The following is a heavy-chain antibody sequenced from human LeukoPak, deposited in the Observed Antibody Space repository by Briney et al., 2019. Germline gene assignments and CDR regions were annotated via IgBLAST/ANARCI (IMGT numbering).Heavy chain of an antibody. J-gene: IGHJ4*02. CDR1: GGSISSYF. CDR3: ARAASRGSYFGIDY. V-gene: IGHV4-59*12. Sequence: SETLSLTCTVSGGSISSYFWSWIRQPPGEGLQWVGYIHNSGSTIYNPSLKSRVTISVDTSTNQFSLKLSSVTAADTAVYYCARAASRGSYFGIDYWGQGTRVTVSA. D-gene: IGHD1-26*01. CDR2: IHNSGST.